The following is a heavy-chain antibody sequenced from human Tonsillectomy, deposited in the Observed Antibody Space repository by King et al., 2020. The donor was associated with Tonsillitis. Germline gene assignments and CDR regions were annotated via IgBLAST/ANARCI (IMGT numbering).Heavy chain of an antibody. D-gene: IGHD3-10*02. Sequence: QLQESGPGLVKPSETLSLTCIVSGGAITSSNYYWGWIRQPPGKGLEWVGSVHHSGSTYYNSSLRSRVSISVDTSKNQFSLKLTSVTAADTAVYCCARPMSAKSVFDYWGQGPLVTVSS. J-gene: IGHJ4*02. CDR2: VHHSGST. CDR3: ARPMSAKSVFDY. CDR1: GGAITSSNYY. V-gene: IGHV4-39*01.